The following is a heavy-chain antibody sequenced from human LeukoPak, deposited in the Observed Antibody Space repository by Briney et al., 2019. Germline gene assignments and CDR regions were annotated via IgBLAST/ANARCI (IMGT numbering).Heavy chain of an antibody. Sequence: PGGSLTLSCAASGFSFRSYAMSWVRQAPGKGLEWVAAICGSGGSTYYADSVKGRFTISRDSSKNTLYLQRNRQRVEDTAVYYCSTLRGNSGYESRMTGWGEGTLVTVSS. CDR2: ICGSGGST. CDR3: STLRGNSGYESRMTG. V-gene: IGHV3-23*01. J-gene: IGHJ4*02. D-gene: IGHD5-12*01. CDR1: GFSFRSYA.